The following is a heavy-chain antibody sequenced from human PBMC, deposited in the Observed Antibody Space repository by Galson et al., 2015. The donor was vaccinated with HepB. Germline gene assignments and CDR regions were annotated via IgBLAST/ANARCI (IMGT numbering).Heavy chain of an antibody. Sequence: SLRLSCAASGFTFSSYAMHWVRQAPGRGLEWVAVISSEGSNKYYADSVKGRFTISRDNSKNTVYLQMNSLRAEDTAVYYCALAYCGGDCSSGDYYFDYWGPGTLVTVSS. CDR1: GFTFSSYA. CDR3: ALAYCGGDCSSGDYYFDY. V-gene: IGHV3-30-3*01. J-gene: IGHJ4*01. CDR2: ISSEGSNK. D-gene: IGHD2-21*02.